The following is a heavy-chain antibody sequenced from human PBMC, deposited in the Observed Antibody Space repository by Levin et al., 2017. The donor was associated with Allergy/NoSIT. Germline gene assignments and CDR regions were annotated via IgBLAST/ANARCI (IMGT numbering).Heavy chain of an antibody. CDR2: IYYTGTT. D-gene: IGHD5-12*01. CDR3: ARVVGYSDYEPVDYGYHDMDV. Sequence: PSETLSLTCTVSGDSISDYYWTWIRQPPGQGLDWIGSIYYTGTTNYNPSLKSRVTISIDPSENQFSLELNSLTAADTAVYYCARVVGYSDYEPVDYGYHDMDVWGKGTTVTVSS. J-gene: IGHJ6*03. CDR1: GDSISDYY. V-gene: IGHV4-59*01.